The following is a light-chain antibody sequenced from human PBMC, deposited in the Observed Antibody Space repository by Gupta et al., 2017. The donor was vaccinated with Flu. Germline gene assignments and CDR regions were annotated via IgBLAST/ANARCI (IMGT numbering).Light chain of an antibody. CDR1: SSDVGSYNL. V-gene: IGLV2-23*02. CDR2: EVS. J-gene: IGLJ2*01. Sequence: GTSSDVGSYNLVSWYQQHPGKAPKLMIYEVSKWPSGVSDRFSGSKSGNTASLTISGLQAEDEADYYCSSYAGSSVVFGGGTKLTVL. CDR3: SSYAGSSVV.